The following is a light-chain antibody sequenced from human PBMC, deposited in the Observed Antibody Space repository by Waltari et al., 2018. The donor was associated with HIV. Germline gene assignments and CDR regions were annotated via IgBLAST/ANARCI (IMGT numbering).Light chain of an antibody. J-gene: IGLJ3*02. V-gene: IGLV2-8*01. CDR3: SSYAGSNNKV. CDR2: EVS. Sequence: QSALTQPPSASGSPGLSVTISCTGTSSDVGGYNYVSWYQQHPGKAPKLMIYEVSKRPSGVPNRFSGSKSGNTASLTVSGLQAEDEADYYCSSYAGSNNKVFGGGTKLTVL. CDR1: SSDVGGYNY.